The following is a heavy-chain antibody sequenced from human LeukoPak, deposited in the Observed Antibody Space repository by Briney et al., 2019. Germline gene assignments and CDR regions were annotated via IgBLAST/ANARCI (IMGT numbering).Heavy chain of an antibody. CDR2: INHSGST. V-gene: IGHV4-38-2*02. J-gene: IGHJ4*02. CDR3: ARGRRHRMNDYVWGSYRFDY. D-gene: IGHD3-16*02. CDR1: GYSISSGYY. Sequence: SETLSLTCTVSGYSISSGYYWGWIRQPPGKGLEWIGEINHSGSTNYNPSLKSRVTISVDTSKNQFSLKLSSVTAADTAVYYCARGRRHRMNDYVWGSYRFDYWGQGTLVTVSS.